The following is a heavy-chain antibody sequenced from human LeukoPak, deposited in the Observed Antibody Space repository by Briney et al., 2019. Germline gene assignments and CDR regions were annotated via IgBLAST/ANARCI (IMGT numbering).Heavy chain of an antibody. J-gene: IGHJ6*03. D-gene: IGHD3-22*01. CDR3: ARNPFYYYDSSGYYLYYYYYMDV. V-gene: IGHV4-39*07. Sequence: SETLSLTCTVSGGSISSSSYYWGWIRQPPGKGLEWIGSIYYSGSTYYNPSLKSRVTISVDTSKNQFSLKLSSVTAADTAVYYCARNPFYYYDSSGYYLYYYYYMDVWGKGTTVTVSS. CDR1: GGSISSSSYY. CDR2: IYYSGST.